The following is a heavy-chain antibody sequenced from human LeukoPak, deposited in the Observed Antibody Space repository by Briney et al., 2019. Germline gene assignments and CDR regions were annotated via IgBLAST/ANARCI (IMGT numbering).Heavy chain of an antibody. CDR2: ISGSGGST. J-gene: IGHJ6*03. Sequence: GGSLRLSCAASGFTFSSYGMSWVRQAPGKGLEWVSAISGSGGSTKHADSVKGRFTISRDNSKNTLYLQMNSLRAEDTAVYYCAKIGRYYDFWTGFYEEEVDYMDVWGKGTTVTVSS. V-gene: IGHV3-23*01. CDR1: GFTFSSYG. CDR3: AKIGRYYDFWTGFYEEEVDYMDV. D-gene: IGHD3-3*01.